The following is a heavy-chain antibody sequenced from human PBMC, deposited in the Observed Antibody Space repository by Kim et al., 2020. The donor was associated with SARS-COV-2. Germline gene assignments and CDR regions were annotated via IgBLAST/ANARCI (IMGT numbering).Heavy chain of an antibody. Sequence: STYYADSVKGRFTSSRDKSKNTRYLQMNSLRAEDTAVYYCARDAPYYFDYWGQGTLVTVSS. J-gene: IGHJ4*02. CDR2: ST. CDR3: ARDAPYYFDY. V-gene: IGHV3-66*01.